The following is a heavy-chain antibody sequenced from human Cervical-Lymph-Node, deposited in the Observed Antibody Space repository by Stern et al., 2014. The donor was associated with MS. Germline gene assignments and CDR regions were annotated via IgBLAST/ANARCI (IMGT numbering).Heavy chain of an antibody. J-gene: IGHJ3*02. CDR2: IYYTGST. D-gene: IGHD1-26*01. V-gene: IGHV4-59*01. CDR3: AREVTVGPTSDETFDI. CDR1: GGSISSYY. Sequence: QLQLQESGPGLVKPSETLSLTCTVSGGSISSYYWTWIRQSPGKGLEWIGYIYYTGSTNYNPSRKSRVTISVDTSKNQFSLKLRSVTAADTAVYYCAREVTVGPTSDETFDIWGQGTMVTVSS.